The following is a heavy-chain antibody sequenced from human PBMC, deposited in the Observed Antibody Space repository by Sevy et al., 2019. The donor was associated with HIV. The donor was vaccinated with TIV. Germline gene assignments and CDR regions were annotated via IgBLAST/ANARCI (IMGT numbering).Heavy chain of an antibody. CDR2: ISYSGST. D-gene: IGHD1-20*01. V-gene: IGHV4-59*01. Sequence: SETLSLTCTVSGGSISGYYWSWIRQPPGKGLEWIGYISYSGSTNYTPSLKSRVTISVATSKNEFSLRLSSVTAADTAGYYCARSRVITGTFDYWGQGTLVTVSS. CDR3: ARSRVITGTFDY. J-gene: IGHJ4*02. CDR1: GGSISGYY.